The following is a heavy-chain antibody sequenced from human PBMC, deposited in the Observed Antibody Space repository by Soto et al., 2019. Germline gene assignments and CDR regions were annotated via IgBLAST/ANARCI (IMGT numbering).Heavy chain of an antibody. J-gene: IGHJ3*02. D-gene: IGHD3-10*01. Sequence: EVQLVESGAGPVKPGGSLRLSCAASGFTFSSYDMNWVRQAPGKGLEWVSSISSSSNNIYYADSVKGRFTISRDNAKNALYMQMSSLRSEDTAVYYCARQRGWFGVSDSFDIWGAGTMVSVSS. V-gene: IGHV3-21*01. CDR1: GFTFSSYD. CDR3: ARQRGWFGVSDSFDI. CDR2: ISSSSNNI.